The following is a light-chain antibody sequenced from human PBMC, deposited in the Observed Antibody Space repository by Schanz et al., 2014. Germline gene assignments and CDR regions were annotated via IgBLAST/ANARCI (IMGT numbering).Light chain of an antibody. J-gene: IGKJ3*01. V-gene: IGKV3-20*01. CDR3: QQYGSSFT. Sequence: EVMLTQSPATLSVSPGERATLSCRASQRVSTNLAWYQHKPGQAPRLLIYGASSRATGIPDRFSGSGSGTDFTLTIGRLEPEDFAVYYCQQYGSSFTFGPGTKVDIK. CDR1: QRVSTN. CDR2: GAS.